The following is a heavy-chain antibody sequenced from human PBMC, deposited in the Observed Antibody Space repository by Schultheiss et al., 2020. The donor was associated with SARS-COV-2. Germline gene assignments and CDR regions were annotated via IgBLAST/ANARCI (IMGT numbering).Heavy chain of an antibody. V-gene: IGHV3-33*08. Sequence: GGSLRLSCAASGFTFSSYGMHWARQAPGKGLEWVAVIWYDGSNKYYADSVKGRFTISRDNSKNTLYLQMNSLRAEDTAVYYCAREGDYCSSTSCYTGYYMDVWGKGTTVTVSS. CDR3: AREGDYCSSTSCYTGYYMDV. CDR2: IWYDGSNK. D-gene: IGHD2-2*02. CDR1: GFTFSSYG. J-gene: IGHJ6*03.